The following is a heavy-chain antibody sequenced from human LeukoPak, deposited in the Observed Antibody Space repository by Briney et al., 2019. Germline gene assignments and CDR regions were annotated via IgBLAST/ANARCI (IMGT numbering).Heavy chain of an antibody. CDR1: GFTFIRYA. V-gene: IGHV3-23*01. J-gene: IGHJ4*02. CDR2: ISGSGGST. CDR3: AKDLRNIVVVPAHSGDY. Sequence: GGSLRLSCAASGFTFIRYAMSWVRQPPGRGLEWVSGISGSGGSTYYADSVKGRFTISRDNSKNTLYLQMNSLRAEDTAVYYCAKDLRNIVVVPAHSGDYWGQGTLVTVSS. D-gene: IGHD2-2*01.